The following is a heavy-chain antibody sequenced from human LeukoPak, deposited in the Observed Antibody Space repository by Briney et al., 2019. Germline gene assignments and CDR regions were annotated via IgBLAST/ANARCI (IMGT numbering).Heavy chain of an antibody. CDR3: ARGSLVGKYYFDY. V-gene: IGHV3-7*01. D-gene: IGHD3-16*01. J-gene: IGHJ4*02. CDR2: IKQDGSEK. CDR1: TFTFSPYW. Sequence: GGSLRLSCTTSTFTFSPYWMTWVRQAPGKGLEWVANIKQDGSEKYYVDSVKGRFTISRDNAKNALYLQMNNLRAEDTAVYYCARGSLVGKYYFDYWGQGTLVTVSS.